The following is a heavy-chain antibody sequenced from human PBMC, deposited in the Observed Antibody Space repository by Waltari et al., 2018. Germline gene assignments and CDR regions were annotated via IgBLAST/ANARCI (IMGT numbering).Heavy chain of an antibody. J-gene: IGHJ1*01. CDR1: GGPISTTYN. V-gene: IGHV4-39*01. Sequence: QLQLQESGPGLVRPSETLSLTCTVYGGPISTTYNWAWIRQPPGKGLEWMGNMQYRGSTFYNPSLMSRVTISLDTSKNQFSLTLTSVDAADTAVYFCGRIAFGDDGGYFQYWGQGTLVTVSS. CDR3: GRIAFGDDGGYFQY. CDR2: MQYRGST. D-gene: IGHD4-17*01.